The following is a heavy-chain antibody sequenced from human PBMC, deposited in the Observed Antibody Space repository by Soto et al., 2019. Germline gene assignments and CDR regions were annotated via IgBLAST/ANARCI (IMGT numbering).Heavy chain of an antibody. CDR2: ISFNGDAT. J-gene: IGHJ6*02. Sequence: LRLSCAASGFSFSAYYMSWIRQAPGKGLEWVSYISFNGDATRYSDSVEGRFTVSRDNAKKSLYLQMNSLRVEDTAVYYCARENGHPGHNYAMDVWGQGTTVTVSS. V-gene: IGHV3-11*01. CDR3: ARENGHPGHNYAMDV. CDR1: GFSFSAYY. D-gene: IGHD2-8*01.